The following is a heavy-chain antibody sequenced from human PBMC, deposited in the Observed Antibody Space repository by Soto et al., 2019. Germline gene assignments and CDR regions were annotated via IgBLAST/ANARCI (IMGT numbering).Heavy chain of an antibody. D-gene: IGHD2-8*01. CDR3: AKDQSTNSRSYHALDV. V-gene: IGHV3-30*18. CDR1: EFTFSSYA. CDR2: VSNDGSNK. Sequence: ESGGGVVQPGESLRLSSAASEFTFSSYAMHWVRQAPGKGLEWVAVVSNDGSNKYYADSVKGRFTISRDNSKNTLNLQMNSLRAEDTAVYYCAKDQSTNSRSYHALDVWGQGTTVTVSS. J-gene: IGHJ6*02.